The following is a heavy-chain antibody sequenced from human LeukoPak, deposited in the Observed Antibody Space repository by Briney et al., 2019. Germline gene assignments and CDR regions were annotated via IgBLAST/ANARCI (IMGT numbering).Heavy chain of an antibody. CDR2: ISSDGSKT. J-gene: IGHJ4*02. Sequence: GGSPRLSCAASGFIFSNYAMHWVRQAPGKGLQWVALISSDGSKTYHADSVKGRFSISRDNSKNTLYLQLNSLRAEDTSVYYCARDSTYWYDSGSSGPHYFDYWGQGTLVTVSS. D-gene: IGHD3-10*01. V-gene: IGHV3-30*01. CDR3: ARDSTYWYDSGSSGPHYFDY. CDR1: GFIFSNYA.